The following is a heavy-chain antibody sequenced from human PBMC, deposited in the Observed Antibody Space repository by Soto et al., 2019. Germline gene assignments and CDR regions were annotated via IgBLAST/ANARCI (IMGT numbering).Heavy chain of an antibody. V-gene: IGHV1-18*04. CDR3: ARVSSSIVVVPDYGMDV. D-gene: IGHD2-15*01. CDR1: GYTFISHG. Sequence: QVQLVQSGVEVKKPGASVKVSCKASGYTFISHGISWVRQSPGQGLEWMGWISGTNGNTNYAQQLQGRVTLTTDTSTSTAYMELRSLRSDDTAVYYCARVSSSIVVVPDYGMDVWGQGTTVTVSS. CDR2: ISGTNGNT. J-gene: IGHJ6*02.